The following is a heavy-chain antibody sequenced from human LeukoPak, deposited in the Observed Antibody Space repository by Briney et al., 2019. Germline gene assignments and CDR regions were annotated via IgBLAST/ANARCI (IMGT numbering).Heavy chain of an antibody. Sequence: GGSLRLSCAASGFTFRSYEMNWVRQAPGRGLDWVSYISSSGTTVYYADSVKGRFTVSRDNAKNSLYLQMNSLRAEDTAVYYCARSIKGDSDHWGQGTLVTVSS. V-gene: IGHV3-48*03. CDR3: ARSIKGDSDH. D-gene: IGHD3-10*01. CDR1: GFTFRSYE. CDR2: ISSSGTTV. J-gene: IGHJ4*02.